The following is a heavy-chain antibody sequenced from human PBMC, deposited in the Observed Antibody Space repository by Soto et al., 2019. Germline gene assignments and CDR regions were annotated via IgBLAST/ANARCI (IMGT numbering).Heavy chain of an antibody. Sequence: GGSLRLSCAASGFTFSSYAMSWVRQAPGKGLEWVSAISGSGGSTYYADSVKGRFTISRDNSKNTLYLQMNSLRAEDTAVYYCAATPGYSGYIGDYYYMDVWGKGTKVTVSS. CDR3: AATPGYSGYIGDYYYMDV. J-gene: IGHJ6*03. CDR1: GFTFSSYA. D-gene: IGHD5-12*01. CDR2: ISGSGGST. V-gene: IGHV3-23*01.